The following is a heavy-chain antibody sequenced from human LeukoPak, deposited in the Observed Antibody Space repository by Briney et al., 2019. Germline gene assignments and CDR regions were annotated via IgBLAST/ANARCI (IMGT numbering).Heavy chain of an antibody. CDR2: ISSSSSTI. CDR1: GFTFSSYS. J-gene: IGHJ5*02. D-gene: IGHD4-17*01. V-gene: IGHV3-48*01. CDR3: AREKNGDYAGWFDP. Sequence: GGSLRLSCAASGFTFSSYSMNWDRQAPGKGLEWVSSISSSSSTIYYADSVKGRFTISRDNAKNSLYLQMNSLRAEDTAVYYCAREKNGDYAGWFDPWGQGTLVTVSS.